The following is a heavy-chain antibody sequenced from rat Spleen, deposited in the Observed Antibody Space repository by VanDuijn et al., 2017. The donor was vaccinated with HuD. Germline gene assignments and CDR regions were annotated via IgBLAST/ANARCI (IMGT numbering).Heavy chain of an antibody. CDR2: ISPSGGST. J-gene: IGHJ1*01. D-gene: IGHD1-6*01. CDR3: ARRKYTTGYYWYFDF. V-gene: IGHV5S13*01. Sequence: EVQLVESGGGLVQPGRSMKLSCAASGFTFSNYGMAWVRQAPTKGLEWVASISPSGGSTYYRDSVKGRFTISRDNAKNTLYLQMDSLRSEDTAMYYCARRKYTTGYYWYFDFWGPGTMVTVSS. CDR1: GFTFSNYG.